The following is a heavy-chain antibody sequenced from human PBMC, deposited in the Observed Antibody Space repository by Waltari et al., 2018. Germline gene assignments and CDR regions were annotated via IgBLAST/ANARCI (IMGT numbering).Heavy chain of an antibody. J-gene: IGHJ4*02. D-gene: IGHD3-22*01. V-gene: IGHV3-30*01. CDR3: ARDDTNPYDSSGYYYAY. CDR1: GFTFSSYA. CDR2: ISYDGSNK. Sequence: QVQLVESGGGVVQPGRSLRLSCAASGFTFSSYAMHWVRQAPGKGLEWVAVISYDGSNKYYADSVKGRFTISRDNSKNTLYLQMNSLRAEDTAVYYCARDDTNPYDSSGYYYAYWGQGTLVTVSS.